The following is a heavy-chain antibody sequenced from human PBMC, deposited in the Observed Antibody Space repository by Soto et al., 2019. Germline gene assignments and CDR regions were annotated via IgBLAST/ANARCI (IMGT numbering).Heavy chain of an antibody. V-gene: IGHV3-74*01. CDR1: GFTLSDYW. D-gene: IGHD3-10*01. CDR3: ARGINGHYGKDV. CDR2: IHRDGSTT. Sequence: EVRLVESGGGLVQPGGSLRLSCGASGFTLSDYWMHWVRQDPGKGLVWVSRIHRDGSTTNYADSVKGRFTISRDDAKNTLYLRMSGLRAEDTAVYYCARGINGHYGKDVWGQGTTVTVS. J-gene: IGHJ6*02.